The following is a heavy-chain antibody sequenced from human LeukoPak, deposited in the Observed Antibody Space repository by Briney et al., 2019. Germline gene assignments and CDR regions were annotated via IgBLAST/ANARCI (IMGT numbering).Heavy chain of an antibody. D-gene: IGHD4-17*01. Sequence: GGSLRLSCAASGFTFSDYYMSWVRQAPGKGLEWVSYISSSGSTIYYADSVKGRFTISRDNAKNSLYLQMNSLRAEDTAVYYCARAMGGDYDYYYYYMDVWGKGTTVTISS. V-gene: IGHV3-11*01. J-gene: IGHJ6*03. CDR2: ISSSGSTI. CDR3: ARAMGGDYDYYYYYMDV. CDR1: GFTFSDYY.